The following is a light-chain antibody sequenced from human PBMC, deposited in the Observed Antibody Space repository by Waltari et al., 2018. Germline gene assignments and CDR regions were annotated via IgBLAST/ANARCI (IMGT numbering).Light chain of an antibody. Sequence: EIVLTQSPGSLSSSPGERVTLSCRARQSVSRALAWYQQKPGQAPRLLIFGASNRATGIPDRFSGSGSETDFSLTISRLEPEDLAVYYCQHYVRLPATFGRGTKVEIK. CDR1: QSVSRA. J-gene: IGKJ1*01. CDR3: QHYVRLPAT. CDR2: GAS. V-gene: IGKV3-20*01.